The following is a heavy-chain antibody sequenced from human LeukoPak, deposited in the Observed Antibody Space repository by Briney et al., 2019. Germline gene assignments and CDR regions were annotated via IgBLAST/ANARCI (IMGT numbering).Heavy chain of an antibody. CDR1: GFTFSSYS. V-gene: IGHV3-21*01. J-gene: IGHJ6*02. CDR2: ISSSSSYI. CDR3: ARDWGYYYYYGMDV. D-gene: IGHD3-16*01. Sequence: GGSLRLSCAASGFTFSSYSMNWVRQAPGKGPEWVSSISSSSSYIYYADSVKGRFTISRDNAKNSLYLQMNSLRAEDTAVYYCARDWGYYYYYGMDVWGQGTTVTVSS.